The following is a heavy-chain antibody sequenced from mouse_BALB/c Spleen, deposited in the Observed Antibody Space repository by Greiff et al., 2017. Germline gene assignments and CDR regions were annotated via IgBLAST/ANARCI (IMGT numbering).Heavy chain of an antibody. Sequence: DVQLVESGGGLVKPGGSLKLSCAASGFTFSSYAMSWVRQTPEKRLEWVASISSGGSTYYPDSVKGRFTISRDNARNILYLQMSSLRSEDTAMYYCARDYYGSSRYWYFDVWGAGTTVTVSS. D-gene: IGHD1-1*01. V-gene: IGHV5-6-5*01. CDR2: ISSGGST. CDR3: ARDYYGSSRYWYFDV. J-gene: IGHJ1*01. CDR1: GFTFSSYA.